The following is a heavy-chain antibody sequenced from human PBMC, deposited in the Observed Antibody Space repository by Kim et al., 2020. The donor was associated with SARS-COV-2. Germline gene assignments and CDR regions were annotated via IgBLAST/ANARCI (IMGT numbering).Heavy chain of an antibody. Sequence: GGSLRLSCKASGFTFSSYEMTWVRQGPGKGLEWLSYISAESIAGVTTHYASAVKGRFTISRDNAKDSLYLQMSSLSAEDTAVYYCVRHRQTYVDPSSDLGSHYYYDMDVWGPGTTVTVSS. V-gene: IGHV3-48*03. CDR3: VRHRQTYVDPSSDLGSHYYYDMDV. D-gene: IGHD2-21*01. J-gene: IGHJ6*02. CDR1: GFTFSSYE. CDR2: ISAESIAGVTT.